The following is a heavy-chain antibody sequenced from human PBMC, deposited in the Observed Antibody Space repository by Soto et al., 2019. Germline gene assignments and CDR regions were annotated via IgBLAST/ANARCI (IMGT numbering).Heavy chain of an antibody. J-gene: IGHJ4*02. CDR3: ARGYTLFHY. CDR1: GGSISSSSYY. D-gene: IGHD5-18*01. Sequence: SETLSLTCTVSGGSISSSSYYWGWIRQPPGKGLEWIGSIYYSGSTYYNPSLKSRITISVDTSKNQFSLKLSSVTAADTAVYYCARGYTLFHYWGQGTLVTVSS. CDR2: IYYSGST. V-gene: IGHV4-39*01.